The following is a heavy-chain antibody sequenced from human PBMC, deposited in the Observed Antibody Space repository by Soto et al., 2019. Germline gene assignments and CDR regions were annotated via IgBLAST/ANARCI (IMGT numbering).Heavy chain of an antibody. CDR2: IKSKTDGGTT. CDR3: TVRCTSGRLDY. Sequence: GGSLRLSCAASGFTFSNAWMSWVRQAPGKGLEWVGRIKSKTDGGTTDYAAPVKGRFTISRDDSKNTLYLQMNSLKTEDTAVYYCTVRCTSGRLDYWGQRTLVTVSS. J-gene: IGHJ4*02. V-gene: IGHV3-15*01. CDR1: GFTFSNAW. D-gene: IGHD2-2*01.